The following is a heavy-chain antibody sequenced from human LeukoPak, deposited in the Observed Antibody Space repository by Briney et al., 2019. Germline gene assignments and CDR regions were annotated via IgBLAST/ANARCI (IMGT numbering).Heavy chain of an antibody. Sequence: PSETLSLTCTVSGGSISSYYWSWIRQPPGKGLEWIGYIYYSGSTNYNPSLKSRVTISVDTSKNQFSLKLSSVTAADTAVYYCAKKDGYSSSWSFDYWGQGTLVTVSS. D-gene: IGHD6-13*01. CDR1: GGSISSYY. J-gene: IGHJ4*02. CDR2: IYYSGST. CDR3: AKKDGYSSSWSFDY. V-gene: IGHV4-59*08.